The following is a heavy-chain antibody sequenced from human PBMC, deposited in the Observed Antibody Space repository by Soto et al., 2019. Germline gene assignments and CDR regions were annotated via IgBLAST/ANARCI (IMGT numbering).Heavy chain of an antibody. Sequence: PSETLSLTCAVYGGSFSGYYWSWIRQPPGKGLEWIGEINHSGSTNYNPSLKSRVTISVDTSKNQFSLKLSSVTAADTAVYYCARAPFSIAAAGAVDYWGQGTLVTVSS. J-gene: IGHJ4*02. CDR3: ARAPFSIAAAGAVDY. D-gene: IGHD6-13*01. CDR1: GGSFSGYY. V-gene: IGHV4-34*01. CDR2: INHSGST.